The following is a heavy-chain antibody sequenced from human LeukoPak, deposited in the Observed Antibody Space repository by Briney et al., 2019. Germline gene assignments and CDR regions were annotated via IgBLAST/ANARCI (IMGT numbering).Heavy chain of an antibody. CDR1: GYTFPGYY. V-gene: IGHV1-2*02. J-gene: IGHJ4*01. CDR2: INPNSGGT. CDR3: AREHSSSSGKVFDY. D-gene: IGHD6-6*01. Sequence: ASVKVSCTASGYTFPGYYMHWVRQAPGQGLGWMGWINPNSGGTNYAQKFQGRVTMTRDTSISTAYMELSRLRSDDTAVYYCAREHSSSSGKVFDYWGQGTLVTVSS.